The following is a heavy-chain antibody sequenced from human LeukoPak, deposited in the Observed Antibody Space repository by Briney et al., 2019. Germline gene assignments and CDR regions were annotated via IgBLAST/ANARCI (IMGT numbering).Heavy chain of an antibody. J-gene: IGHJ4*02. CDR3: ARVLSDSRGWYHFDY. Sequence: GGSLRPSCAASGFTVSSNYMGWVRQAPGRGLEWVSVIYSSGATYYADSVTGRFTISRDNSKNTLSLQINSLRAEDTAVYYCARVLSDSRGWYHFDYWGQGTLVTVSS. CDR1: GFTVSSNY. V-gene: IGHV3-53*01. CDR2: IYSSGAT. D-gene: IGHD6-19*01.